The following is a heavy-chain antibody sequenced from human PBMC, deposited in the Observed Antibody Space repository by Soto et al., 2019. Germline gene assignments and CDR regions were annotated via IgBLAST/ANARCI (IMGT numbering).Heavy chain of an antibody. V-gene: IGHV3-23*01. CDR1: GFTFSSYA. J-gene: IGHJ4*02. Sequence: GGSLRLSCAASGFTFSSYAMSWVRQAPGKGLEWVSAISGSGGSTYYADSVKGRFTISRDNSKNTLYLQMNSLRAEDTAVYYCAKDCWNDALGPPIFGYWGQGTLVTVSS. D-gene: IGHD1-1*01. CDR3: AKDCWNDALGPPIFGY. CDR2: ISGSGGST.